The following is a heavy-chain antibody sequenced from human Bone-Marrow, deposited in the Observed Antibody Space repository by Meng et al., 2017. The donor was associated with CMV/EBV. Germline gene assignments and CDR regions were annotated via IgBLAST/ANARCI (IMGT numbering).Heavy chain of an antibody. CDR2: INEDGSRT. D-gene: IGHD1-26*01. Sequence: GESLKISCAASGFSFSSYGMQWVRQAPGKGLVWVSRINEDGSRTDYADSVKGRFTISRDNGENTLYLEMNSLRAEDTAVYYCARDWSGSDDYWGQGKLVNVTS. CDR1: GFSFSSYG. V-gene: IGHV3-74*01. CDR3: ARDWSGSDDY. J-gene: IGHJ4*02.